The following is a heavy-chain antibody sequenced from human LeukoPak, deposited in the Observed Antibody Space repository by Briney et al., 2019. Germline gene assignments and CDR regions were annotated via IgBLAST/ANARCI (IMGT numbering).Heavy chain of an antibody. Sequence: GGSLRLSCAASGFTFSSYWMSWVRQAPGKGLEWVANIKEDGSEKYYVDSVRGRLTISRDNAKNSLYLQMNSLRAEDTAVYYCARSHSSSSLFDYWGQGTLVTVSS. CDR3: ARSHSSSSLFDY. J-gene: IGHJ4*02. V-gene: IGHV3-7*01. CDR2: IKEDGSEK. D-gene: IGHD6-6*01. CDR1: GFTFSSYW.